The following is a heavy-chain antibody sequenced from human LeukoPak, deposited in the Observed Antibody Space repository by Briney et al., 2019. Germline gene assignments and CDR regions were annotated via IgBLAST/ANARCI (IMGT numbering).Heavy chain of an antibody. CDR3: VSLRGYSGYDYYTYYGMDV. CDR2: ISYDGSNK. Sequence: PGRSLRLSCATSGFTFSSYGMHWVRQAPGKGLEWVAVISYDGSNKYYADSVKGRFTISRDNSKNTLYLQMSSLRAEDTAIYYCVSLRGYSGYDYYTYYGMDVWGQGTTVTVSS. V-gene: IGHV3-30*03. D-gene: IGHD5-12*01. CDR1: GFTFSSYG. J-gene: IGHJ6*02.